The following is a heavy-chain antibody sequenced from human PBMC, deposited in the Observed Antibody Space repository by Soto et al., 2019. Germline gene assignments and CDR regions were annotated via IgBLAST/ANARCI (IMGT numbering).Heavy chain of an antibody. CDR3: ARLYMALDY. V-gene: IGHV4-39*01. D-gene: IGHD3-10*01. CDR2: VYYLGGT. J-gene: IGHJ4*02. Sequence: QVQLQESGPGLVKPSETLSLICTVSGDSINSSDYHWGWIRQPPGKGLEWIGSVYYLGGTHSNPSLKSRVTISVDTPGSQVTLKLRSVTAADTAVYYCARLYMALDYWGQGSLVTVSS. CDR1: GDSINSSDYH.